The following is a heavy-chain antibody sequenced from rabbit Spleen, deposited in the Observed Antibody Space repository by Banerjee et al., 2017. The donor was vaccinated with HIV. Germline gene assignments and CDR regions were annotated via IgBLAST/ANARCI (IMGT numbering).Heavy chain of an antibody. J-gene: IGHJ4*01. V-gene: IGHV1S45*01. CDR2: IDGGTGRST. CDR3: ARDSGRNDYIDVYFNL. Sequence: QEQLVESGGGLVQPEGSLKLSCTASGFPFSNKAVMCWVRQAPGKGLEWIACIDGGTGRSTYYASWAKGRFTISKTSSTTVTLQMTSLTAADTATYFCARDSGRNDYIDVYFNLWGPGTLVTVS. CDR1: GFPFSNKAV. D-gene: IGHD8-1*01.